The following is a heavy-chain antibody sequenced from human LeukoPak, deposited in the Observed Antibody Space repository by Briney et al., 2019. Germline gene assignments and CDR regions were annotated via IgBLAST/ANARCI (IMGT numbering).Heavy chain of an antibody. Sequence: SQTLSLTCTVSGGSISSGDYYWSWIRQPPGKGLEWIGYIYYSGSTYYNPSLKSRVTISVDTSKNQFSLKLSSVTAADTAVYYCARDTRTHYDMSWFDPWGQGTLVTVSS. CDR3: ARDTRTHYDMSWFDP. V-gene: IGHV4-30-4*08. CDR1: GGSISSGDYY. J-gene: IGHJ5*02. CDR2: IYYSGST. D-gene: IGHD3-9*01.